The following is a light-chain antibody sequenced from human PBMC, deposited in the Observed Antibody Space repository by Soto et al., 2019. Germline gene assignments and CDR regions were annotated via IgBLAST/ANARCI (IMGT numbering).Light chain of an antibody. V-gene: IGKV3-15*01. J-gene: IGKJ1*01. CDR1: QSVSSN. CDR2: GAS. CDR3: QQYNNWPPWT. Sequence: ELVMTQSPATLSVSPGERATLSCRASQSVSSNLAWYQQKPGQAPRLLIYGASTRATGIPARFSGSGSGTEVTLTISSLQSEDFAVYYCQQYNNWPPWTFGQGTKVEIK.